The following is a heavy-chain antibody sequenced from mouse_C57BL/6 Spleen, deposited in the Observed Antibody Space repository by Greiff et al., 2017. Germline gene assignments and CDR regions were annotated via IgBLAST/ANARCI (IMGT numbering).Heavy chain of an antibody. D-gene: IGHD2-4*01. CDR1: GYTFTSYW. CDR3: ARPQDYEGDFDY. V-gene: IGHV1-50*01. J-gene: IGHJ2*01. Sequence: VQLQQPGAELVKPGASVKLSCKASGYTFTSYWMQWVKQRPGQGLEWIGEIDPSDSYTNYNQKFKGKATLTVDTSSRTAYMQLSSLTSEDSAVYYCARPQDYEGDFDYWGQGTTLTVSS. CDR2: IDPSDSYT.